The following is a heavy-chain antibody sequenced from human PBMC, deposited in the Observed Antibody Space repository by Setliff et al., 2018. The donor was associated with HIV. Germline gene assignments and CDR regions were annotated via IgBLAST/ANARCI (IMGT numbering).Heavy chain of an antibody. CDR3: ARSVWPVIVPTDPTVDAFNI. D-gene: IGHD3-16*02. CDR2: IIPVLGTT. V-gene: IGHV1-69*06. Sequence: SVKVSCKASGGTFRTFVINWVRQAPGRGFEWLGRIIPVLGTTYSAQKFQGRLTLSADKSSTTAYLDLSSLRPEDTAIYYCARSVWPVIVPTDPTVDAFNIWGQGTKVTVS. J-gene: IGHJ3*02. CDR1: GGTFRTFV.